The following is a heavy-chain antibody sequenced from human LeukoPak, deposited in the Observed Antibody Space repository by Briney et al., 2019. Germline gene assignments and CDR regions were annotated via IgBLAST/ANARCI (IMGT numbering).Heavy chain of an antibody. J-gene: IGHJ4*02. V-gene: IGHV3-48*01. CDR1: GFTFSSYS. D-gene: IGHD3-3*01. CDR3: ARGFSLGAFDY. Sequence: PGGSLRLSCAASGFTFSSYSMNWVRQAPGKGLEWVSYISSSSSTIYYADSVRGRFTISRDNAKNSLYLQMNSLRAEDTAVYYCARGFSLGAFDYWGQGTLVTVSS. CDR2: ISSSSSTI.